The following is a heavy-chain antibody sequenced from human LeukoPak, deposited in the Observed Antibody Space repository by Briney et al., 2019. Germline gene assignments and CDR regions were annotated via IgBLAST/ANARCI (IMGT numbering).Heavy chain of an antibody. CDR3: AKDLGSDEVGATIAYFDY. CDR1: GLTFSTYG. D-gene: IGHD1-26*01. V-gene: IGHV3-23*01. CDR2: ISGSGDST. J-gene: IGHJ4*02. Sequence: SGGSLRLSCAASGLTFSTYGMSWVRQAPGKGLEWVSTISGSGDSTYYADSVKGRFTISRDNSKNTLYLQMNSLRAEDTAVYYCAKDLGSDEVGATIAYFDYWGQGTLVTVSS.